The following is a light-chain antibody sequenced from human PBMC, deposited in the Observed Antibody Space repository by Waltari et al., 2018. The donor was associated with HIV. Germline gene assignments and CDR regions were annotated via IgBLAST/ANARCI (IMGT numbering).Light chain of an antibody. J-gene: IGLJ2*01. Sequence: QSVLTQPPSVPAAPGQKVSISCSGSSPNLGNHSVSWYQQFPGTAPKLIIYDNKKRPSGIPDRFSGSKSGTSATLGVTGLQTGDEADYYCGTWDSSLRAVVFGGGTKLTVL. V-gene: IGLV1-51*01. CDR1: SPNLGNHS. CDR3: GTWDSSLRAVV. CDR2: DNK.